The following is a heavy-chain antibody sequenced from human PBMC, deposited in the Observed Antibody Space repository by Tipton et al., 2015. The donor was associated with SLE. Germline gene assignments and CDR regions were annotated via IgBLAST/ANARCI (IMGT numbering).Heavy chain of an antibody. V-gene: IGHV1-18*01. CDR3: ARDPGFIVGATYCGMDV. CDR1: GYTFTSYG. CDR2: ISAYNGNT. J-gene: IGHJ6*02. Sequence: QSGPEVKKPGASVKVSCKASGYTFTSYGISWVRQAPGQGLEWMGWISAYNGNTNYAQKLQGRVTMTTDTSTSTAYMELRSLRSDGPAVYYCARDPGFIVGATYCGMDVWGQGTPVTVSS. D-gene: IGHD1-26*01.